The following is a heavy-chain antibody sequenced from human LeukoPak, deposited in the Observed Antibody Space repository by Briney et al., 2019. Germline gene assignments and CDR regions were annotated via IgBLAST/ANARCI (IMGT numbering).Heavy chain of an antibody. CDR1: GFTFSSYS. D-gene: IGHD6-13*01. V-gene: IGHV3-21*01. CDR2: ISSSSSYI. CDR3: ARVHSSSFSIFDY. J-gene: IGHJ4*02. Sequence: GGSLRLSCAASGFTFSSYSMNWVRQAPGKGLEWVSSISSSSSYIYYADSVKGRFTISRDNAKNSLYLQMNSLRAEDTAVYYCARVHSSSFSIFDYWGQGTLVTVSS.